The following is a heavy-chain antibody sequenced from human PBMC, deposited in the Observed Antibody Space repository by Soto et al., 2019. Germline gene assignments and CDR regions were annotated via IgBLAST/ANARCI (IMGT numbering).Heavy chain of an antibody. V-gene: IGHV1-46*01. CDR1: GYTFTSYY. Sequence: ASVKVSCKASGYTFTSYYMHWVRQAPGQGLEWMGIINPSGGSTSYAQKFQGRVTMTRDTSTSTVYMELSSLRSEDTAVYYCASLQSTNHLWDYRGQGTLVTVSS. CDR2: INPSGGST. J-gene: IGHJ4*02. CDR3: ASLQSTNHLWDY. D-gene: IGHD2-8*01.